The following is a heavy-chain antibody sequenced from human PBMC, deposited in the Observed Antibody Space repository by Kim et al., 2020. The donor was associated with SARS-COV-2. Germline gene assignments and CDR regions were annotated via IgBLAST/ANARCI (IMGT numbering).Heavy chain of an antibody. J-gene: IGHJ4*02. CDR2: IIPIFGTA. Sequence: SVKVSCKASGGTFSSYAISWVRQAPGQGLEWMGGIIPIFGTANYAQKFQGRVTITADESTSTAYMELSSLRSEDTAVYYCAREPTWADSSGLVYWGQGTLVTVSS. CDR3: AREPTWADSSGLVY. D-gene: IGHD3-22*01. CDR1: GGTFSSYA. V-gene: IGHV1-69*13.